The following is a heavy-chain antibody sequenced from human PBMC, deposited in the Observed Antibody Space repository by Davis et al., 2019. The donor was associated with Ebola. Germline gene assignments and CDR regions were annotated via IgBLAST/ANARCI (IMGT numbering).Heavy chain of an antibody. CDR1: CFTFRSYA. CDR2: ISYDGSNK. Sequence: LKTSCAAPCFTFRSYAMSRVRQAPGKGLERVAVISYDGSNKYYADSVKGRFTISRDNSKNTLYLQMNSLRAEDTAVYYCARVGIAAPWGQGTLVTVSS. D-gene: IGHD6-6*01. CDR3: ARVGIAAP. V-gene: IGHV3-30-3*01. J-gene: IGHJ4*02.